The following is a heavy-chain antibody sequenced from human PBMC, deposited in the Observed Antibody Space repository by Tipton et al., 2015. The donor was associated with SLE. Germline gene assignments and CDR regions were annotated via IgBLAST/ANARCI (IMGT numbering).Heavy chain of an antibody. CDR1: GYSFSRYW. J-gene: IGHJ4*02. V-gene: IGHV5-51*03. CDR3: AWIAAAGTHPFGY. D-gene: IGHD6-13*01. CDR2: IYPDDSDT. Sequence: VQLVQSGAEVIQPGESLKISCKGSGYSFSRYWIGWVRQMPGKGLEWMGIIYPDDSDTRYSPSFQGQVTISADKSISTAYLQWSSLKASDTAMYYCAWIAAAGTHPFGYWGQGTLVTVSS.